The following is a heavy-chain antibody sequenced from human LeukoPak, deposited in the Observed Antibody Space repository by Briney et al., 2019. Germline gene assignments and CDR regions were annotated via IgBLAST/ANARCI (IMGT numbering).Heavy chain of an antibody. D-gene: IGHD3-22*01. CDR1: GFTFSDYY. V-gene: IGHV3-11*01. CDR3: ASGYYDSSGSWFDP. CDR2: ISSSGSTI. J-gene: IGHJ5*02. Sequence: GGSLRHSCAASGFTFSDYYMSWIRQAPGKGLEWVSYISSSGSTIYYADSVKGRFTISRDNAKNSLYLQMNSLRAEDTAVYYCASGYYDSSGSWFDPWGQGTLVTVSS.